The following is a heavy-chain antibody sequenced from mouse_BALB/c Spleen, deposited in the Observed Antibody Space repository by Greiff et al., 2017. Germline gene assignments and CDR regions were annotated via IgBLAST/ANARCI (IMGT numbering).Heavy chain of an antibody. CDR2: ISSGGST. D-gene: IGHD1-1*01. Sequence: EVQVVESGGGLVKPGGSLKLSCAASGFTFSSYAMSWVRQTPEKRLEWVASISSGGSTYYPDSVKGRFTISRDNARNILYLQMSSLRSEDTAMYYCARATTVVATPFAYWGQGTLVTVSA. CDR1: GFTFSSYA. V-gene: IGHV5-6-5*01. CDR3: ARATTVVATPFAY. J-gene: IGHJ3*01.